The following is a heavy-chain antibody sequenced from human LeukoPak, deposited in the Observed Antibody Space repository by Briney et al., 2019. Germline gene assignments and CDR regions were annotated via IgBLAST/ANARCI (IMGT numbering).Heavy chain of an antibody. CDR1: GGSTSSYY. CDR3: ARDLPPYDAFDI. Sequence: SETLSLTCTVSGGSTSSYYWSWIRQPAGKGLEWIGRIYTSGSTNYNPSLKSRVTMSVDTSKNQFSLKLSSVTAADTAVYYCARDLPPYDAFDIWGQGTMVTVSS. V-gene: IGHV4-4*07. J-gene: IGHJ3*02. CDR2: IYTSGST.